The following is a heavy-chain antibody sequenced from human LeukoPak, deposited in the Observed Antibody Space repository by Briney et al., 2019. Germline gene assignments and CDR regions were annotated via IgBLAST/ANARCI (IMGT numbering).Heavy chain of an antibody. CDR3: ARVPSTTSCHDY. CDR1: GFTFSSYS. Sequence: GGSLRLSCVASGFTFSSYSMNWVCQAPGKGLEWVSYITTTSSTIYYADSVKGRVTVSRDNAKKSLYLQMNSLRAEDTAVYYCARVPSTTSCHDYWGQGTLVTVSS. D-gene: IGHD2-2*01. V-gene: IGHV3-48*04. CDR2: ITTTSSTI. J-gene: IGHJ4*02.